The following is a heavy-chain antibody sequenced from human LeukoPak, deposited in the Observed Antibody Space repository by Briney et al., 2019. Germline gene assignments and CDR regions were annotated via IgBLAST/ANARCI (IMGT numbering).Heavy chain of an antibody. CDR1: GYSFTSYW. D-gene: IGHD5-12*01. Sequence: GESLKISCKGSGYSFTSYWIGWVRQMPGKGLEWMGIIYPGDSDTRYSPSFQGQVTISADKSISTAYLQWSSLKASDTAMYYCARSEVATISGVCYLEPYYFDYWGQGTLVTVSS. V-gene: IGHV5-51*01. CDR2: IYPGDSDT. CDR3: ARSEVATISGVCYLEPYYFDY. J-gene: IGHJ4*02.